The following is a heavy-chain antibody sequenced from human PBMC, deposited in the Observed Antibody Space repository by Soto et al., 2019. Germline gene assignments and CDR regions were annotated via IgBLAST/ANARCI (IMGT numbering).Heavy chain of an antibody. D-gene: IGHD2-8*01. V-gene: IGHV3-33*01. CDR1: GFTFSSYG. CDR3: AREDNLGYCTNGVCPNHRGWFDP. Sequence: GGSLRLSCAASGFTFSSYGMHWVRQAPGKGLEWVAVIWYDGSNKYYADSVKGRFTISRDNSKNTLYLQMNSLRAEDTAVYYCAREDNLGYCTNGVCPNHRGWFDPWGQGTLVTVSS. CDR2: IWYDGSNK. J-gene: IGHJ5*02.